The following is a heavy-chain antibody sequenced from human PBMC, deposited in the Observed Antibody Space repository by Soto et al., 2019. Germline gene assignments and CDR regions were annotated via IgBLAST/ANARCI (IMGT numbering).Heavy chain of an antibody. CDR2: IVVGSGNT. Sequence: ASVNVSCKASGFTFTSSAVQWVRQARGQRLEWIGWIVVGSGNTNYAQKFQERVTITRDMSTSTAYMELSSLRSEDTAVYYCAADPTYYYDSSGYYYVGNWFDPWGQGTLVTVSS. J-gene: IGHJ5*02. CDR1: GFTFTSSA. CDR3: AADPTYYYDSSGYYYVGNWFDP. D-gene: IGHD3-22*01. V-gene: IGHV1-58*01.